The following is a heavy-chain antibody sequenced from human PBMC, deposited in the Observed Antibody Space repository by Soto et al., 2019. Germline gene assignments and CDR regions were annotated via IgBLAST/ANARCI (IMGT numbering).Heavy chain of an antibody. Sequence: SETLSLTCTVSGGSISSYYWSWIRQPPGKGLEWVGYIYYSGSTNYNPSLKSRVTISVDTSKNQFSLKLSSVTAADTAVYYCAREGPSGDLDYWGQGTLVTVSS. CDR2: IYYSGST. J-gene: IGHJ4*02. D-gene: IGHD4-17*01. CDR1: GGSISSYY. CDR3: AREGPSGDLDY. V-gene: IGHV4-59*01.